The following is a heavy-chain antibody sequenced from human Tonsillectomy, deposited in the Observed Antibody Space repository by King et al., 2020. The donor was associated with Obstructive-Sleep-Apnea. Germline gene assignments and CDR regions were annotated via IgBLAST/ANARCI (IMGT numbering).Heavy chain of an antibody. Sequence: VQLVESGGGVVQPGRSLRLSCAASGSTFSSYGMHWVRQAPGKGLEWVAVIWYDGSNKYYADSVKGRFTISRDNSKNTLYLQMNSLRAEDTAVYYCAQNQDYYDSSGYGPLDPWGQGTLVTVSS. CDR2: IWYDGSNK. V-gene: IGHV3-33*01. CDR1: GSTFSSYG. CDR3: AQNQDYYDSSGYGPLDP. J-gene: IGHJ5*02. D-gene: IGHD3-22*01.